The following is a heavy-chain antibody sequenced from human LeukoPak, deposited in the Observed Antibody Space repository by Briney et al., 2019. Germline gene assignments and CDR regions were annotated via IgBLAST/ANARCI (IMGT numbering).Heavy chain of an antibody. CDR1: GFTFSSYW. D-gene: IGHD2-21*02. Sequence: GRSLRLSCAASGFTFSSYWMNWARQAPGKGLEWVASINHNGNVNYYVDSVKGRFTISRDNAKNSLYLQMNSLRAEDTAVYYCARAGVVTKWIDYWGQGTLVTVSS. J-gene: IGHJ4*02. CDR3: ARAGVVTKWIDY. CDR2: INHNGNVN. V-gene: IGHV3-7*03.